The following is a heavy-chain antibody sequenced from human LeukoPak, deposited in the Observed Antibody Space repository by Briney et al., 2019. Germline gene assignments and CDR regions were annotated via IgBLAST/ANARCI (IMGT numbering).Heavy chain of an antibody. CDR3: ARGKTSDDIVEDAFDI. Sequence: GSLRLSCAASGFSVNTNHMTWVRQAPGKGLEWVSVLYSGGGAYYADSVKDRFTISRDYSQNTLLLQMNNLRAEDTALYYCARGKTSDDIVEDAFDIWGQGTMVAVSS. D-gene: IGHD2-15*01. CDR1: GFSVNTNH. J-gene: IGHJ3*02. V-gene: IGHV3-66*01. CDR2: LYSGGGA.